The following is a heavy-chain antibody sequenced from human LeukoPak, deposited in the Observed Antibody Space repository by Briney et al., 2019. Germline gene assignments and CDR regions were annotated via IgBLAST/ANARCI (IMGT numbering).Heavy chain of an antibody. Sequence: SETLSLTCTVSGGSISSGGYYWSWIRQHPGKGLEWIGYIYHSGSTYYNPSLKSRVTISVDTSKNQFSLKLSSVTAADTAVYYCARGVQLWLRGAWSDPWGQGTLVTVSS. J-gene: IGHJ5*02. CDR3: ARGVQLWLRGAWSDP. V-gene: IGHV4-31*03. D-gene: IGHD5-18*01. CDR2: IYHSGST. CDR1: GGSISSGGYY.